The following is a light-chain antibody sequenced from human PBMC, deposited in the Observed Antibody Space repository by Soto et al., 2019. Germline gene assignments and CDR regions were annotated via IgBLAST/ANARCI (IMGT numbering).Light chain of an antibody. CDR2: GAS. Sequence: ESVLTQSPGTLSLSPGERATVSCRASQSVISRFLAWYQQKPGQAPRLLVYGASNRATGIPDRFSGSGSGTDFTLTISRLEPEDFAVYYCQQYVTSPWAFGQGTKVDIK. V-gene: IGKV3-20*01. CDR1: QSVISRF. CDR3: QQYVTSPWA. J-gene: IGKJ1*01.